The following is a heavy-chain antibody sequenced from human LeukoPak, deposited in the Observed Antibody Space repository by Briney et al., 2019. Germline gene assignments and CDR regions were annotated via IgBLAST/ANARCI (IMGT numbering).Heavy chain of an antibody. J-gene: IGHJ4*02. CDR3: AKVMYHYDSSGYLFDY. CDR2: ISYDGSNK. V-gene: IGHV3-30*18. CDR1: GFTFSSYG. Sequence: GGSLRLSCAASGFTFSSYGMHWVRQAPGKGLEWVAVISYDGSNKYYADSVKGRFTISRDNSKNTLYLQMNSLRAEDTAVYYCAKVMYHYDSSGYLFDYWGQGTLVTVSS. D-gene: IGHD3-22*01.